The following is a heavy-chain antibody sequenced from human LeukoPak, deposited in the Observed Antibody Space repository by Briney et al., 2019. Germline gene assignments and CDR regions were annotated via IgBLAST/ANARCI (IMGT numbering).Heavy chain of an antibody. CDR1: GGTFSSYA. Sequence: GSSVKVPCKASGGTFSSYAISWVRQAPGQGLEWMGGIIPIFGTANYAQKFQGRVTITTDESTSTAYMELSSLRSEDTAVYYCARVHIVVVPAAIGDYRYWFDPWGQGTLVTVSS. CDR2: IIPIFGTA. D-gene: IGHD2-2*02. CDR3: ARVHIVVVPAAIGDYRYWFDP. J-gene: IGHJ5*02. V-gene: IGHV1-69*05.